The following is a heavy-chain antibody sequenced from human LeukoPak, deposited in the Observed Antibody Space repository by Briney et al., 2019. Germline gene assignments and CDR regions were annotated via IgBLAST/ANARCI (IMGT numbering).Heavy chain of an antibody. V-gene: IGHV4-59*01. Sequence: SETLSLTCTVSGGSISSYYWSWIRQPPGKGLEWIGYIYYSGSTNYNPSLKSRVTIPVDTSKNQFSLKLSSVTAADTAVYYCARALYDDYVWGSYRYFDYWGQGTLVTVSS. D-gene: IGHD3-16*02. CDR3: ARALYDDYVWGSYRYFDY. J-gene: IGHJ4*02. CDR1: GGSISSYY. CDR2: IYYSGST.